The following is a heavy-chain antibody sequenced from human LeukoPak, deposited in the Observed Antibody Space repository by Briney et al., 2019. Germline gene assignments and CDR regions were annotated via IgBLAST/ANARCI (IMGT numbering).Heavy chain of an antibody. CDR1: GYTFTGYY. V-gene: IGHV1-2*02. CDR3: ARENNSGWYRKAAFDY. Sequence: ASVKVSCKASGYTFTGYYMHWVRQAPGQGLEWMGWINPNGGGTNYAQKFQGRVTLTGDTSISTAYMEVSRLESDDTAVYYCARENNSGWYRKAAFDYWGQGTLVTVAS. J-gene: IGHJ4*02. D-gene: IGHD6-19*01. CDR2: INPNGGGT.